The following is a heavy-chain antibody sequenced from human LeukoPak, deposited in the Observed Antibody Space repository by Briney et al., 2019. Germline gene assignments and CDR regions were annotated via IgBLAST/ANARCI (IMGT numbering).Heavy chain of an antibody. CDR3: ARDLRYCTNGVCYTDFDY. J-gene: IGHJ4*02. Sequence: PGGSLRLSCAASGFTFSSYAMSWVRQAPGKGLEWVSGISGSGDNTDYADSVKGRFTISRDNSKNTLYLQMNSLRAEDTAVYYCARDLRYCTNGVCYTDFDYWGQGTLVTVSS. V-gene: IGHV3-23*01. D-gene: IGHD2-8*01. CDR1: GFTFSSYA. CDR2: ISGSGDNT.